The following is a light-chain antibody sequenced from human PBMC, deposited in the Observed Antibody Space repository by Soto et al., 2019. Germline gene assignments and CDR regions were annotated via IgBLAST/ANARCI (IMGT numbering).Light chain of an antibody. J-gene: IGKJ1*01. Sequence: EVVLTQSTGTLTLSRGERATLSCRASQSVSSSYLAWYQHRPGQAPRLLIFGASSRATGIPDRFSGTGSGTDFTLTISRLEPEDFAVYYCQQYGNSPWTFGQGTKVDI. CDR3: QQYGNSPWT. V-gene: IGKV3-20*01. CDR2: GAS. CDR1: QSVSSSY.